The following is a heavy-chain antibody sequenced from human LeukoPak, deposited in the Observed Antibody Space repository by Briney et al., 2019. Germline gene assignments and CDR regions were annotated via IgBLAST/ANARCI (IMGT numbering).Heavy chain of an antibody. D-gene: IGHD2-2*01. CDR3: TTRVVPAAVDY. Sequence: PGGSLRLSCAASGFTFSNAWMSWVRQAPGKGLEWVGRIKSKTDGGTTDYAAPVKGRFTISRDDSKNTLYLQMNGLKTEDTAVYYCTTRVVPAAVDYWGQGTLVTVSS. J-gene: IGHJ4*02. CDR2: IKSKTDGGTT. CDR1: GFTFSNAW. V-gene: IGHV3-15*01.